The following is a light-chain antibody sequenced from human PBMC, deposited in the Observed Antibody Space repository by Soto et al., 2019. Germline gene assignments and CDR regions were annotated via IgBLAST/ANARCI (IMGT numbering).Light chain of an antibody. CDR3: QQYNNSPLT. V-gene: IGKV1D-16*01. Sequence: IKMTQSPSSLSASVGDRVTITCRASQGVRGWLAWYQQKPRKAPKSLIYAASTLQDGVPSRFSGNGSETDFTLTISSLQSEDIGTYYCQQYNNSPLTFGGGTKVDI. J-gene: IGKJ4*01. CDR1: QGVRGW. CDR2: AAS.